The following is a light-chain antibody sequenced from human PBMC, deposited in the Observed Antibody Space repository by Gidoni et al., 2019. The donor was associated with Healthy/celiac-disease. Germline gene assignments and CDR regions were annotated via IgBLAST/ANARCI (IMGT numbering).Light chain of an antibody. Sequence: QSALTQPASVSGSLGQPITISCTGTSSDVGSYNLVSWYQQHPGKAPKLMIYEGSKRPSGVSNRFSGSKSGNTASLTISGLQAEDEADYYCCSYAGSSTPYVFGTGTKVTVL. J-gene: IGLJ1*01. CDR2: EGS. CDR3: CSYAGSSTPYV. CDR1: SSDVGSYNL. V-gene: IGLV2-23*01.